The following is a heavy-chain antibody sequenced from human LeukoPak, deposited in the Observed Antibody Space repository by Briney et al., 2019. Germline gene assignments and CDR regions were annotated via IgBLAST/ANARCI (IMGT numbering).Heavy chain of an antibody. CDR1: GGSISSGGYY. J-gene: IGHJ4*02. CDR3: AREPLWRYYDSSGSLEFDY. D-gene: IGHD3-22*01. CDR2: IYYSGST. Sequence: KSSETLSLTCTVSGGSISSGGYYWSWIRQPPGKGLEWIGYIYYSGSTYYNPSLKSRVTISVDTSKNQFSLKLSSVTAADTAVYYCAREPLWRYYDSSGSLEFDYWGQGTLVTVSS. V-gene: IGHV4-30-4*08.